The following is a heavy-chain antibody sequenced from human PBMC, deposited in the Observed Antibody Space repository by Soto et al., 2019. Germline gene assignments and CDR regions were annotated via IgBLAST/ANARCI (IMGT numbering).Heavy chain of an antibody. Sequence: SETLSLTCAVYGGSFSGYYWSWIRQPPGKGLEWIGEINHSGSTNYNPSLKSRVTISVDTSKNQFSLKLSSVTAADTAVYYCARATYYYGSGKVPRSFDYWGQGTLVTVSS. D-gene: IGHD3-10*01. V-gene: IGHV4-34*01. CDR3: ARATYYYGSGKVPRSFDY. CDR1: GGSFSGYY. J-gene: IGHJ4*02. CDR2: INHSGST.